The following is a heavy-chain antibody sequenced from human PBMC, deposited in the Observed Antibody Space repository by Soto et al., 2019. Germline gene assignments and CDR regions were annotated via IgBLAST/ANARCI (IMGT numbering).Heavy chain of an antibody. Sequence: EVQLVESGGGLVKPGGSLRLSCAASGFSFSSYSMNWVRQAPGKGLEWVSTISSSASHINYADSVKGRFTISRDNATKSLYLQMNSLRAEDTAVYYCARGYTGYCSGGTCYSFDPWGQGTLVTVSS. V-gene: IGHV3-21*01. D-gene: IGHD2-15*01. CDR3: ARGYTGYCSGGTCYSFDP. CDR2: ISSSASHI. J-gene: IGHJ5*02. CDR1: GFSFSSYS.